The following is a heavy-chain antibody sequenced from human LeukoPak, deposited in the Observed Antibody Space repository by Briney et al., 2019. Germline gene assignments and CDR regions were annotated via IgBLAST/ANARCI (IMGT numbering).Heavy chain of an antibody. J-gene: IGHJ4*02. V-gene: IGHV3-30*02. CDR1: GFTFSSYG. D-gene: IGHD5-12*01. CDR2: IWYDGSNK. CDR3: AKDHSRSGYDKGLLDY. Sequence: GGSLRLSCAASGFTFSSYGMHWVRQAPGKGLEWVAVIWYDGSNKYYADSVKGRFTISKDNSKNTLYLQMSSLGAEDTAVYFCAKDHSRSGYDKGLLDYWGQGTLVTVSS.